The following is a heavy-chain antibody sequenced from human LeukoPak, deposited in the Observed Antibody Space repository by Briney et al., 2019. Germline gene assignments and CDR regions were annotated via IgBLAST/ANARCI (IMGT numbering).Heavy chain of an antibody. Sequence: GGSLRLSCVGSGFTVSSSFMSWVRQAPGKGLEWVAVISYDGSHKYYADSVKARFTISRDNSKNTLYLQMNSLRGEDTAVYYCAKGITAMVLDYWGQGTLVTVSS. CDR2: ISYDGSHK. CDR1: GFTVSSSF. D-gene: IGHD5-18*01. J-gene: IGHJ4*02. V-gene: IGHV3-30*18. CDR3: AKGITAMVLDY.